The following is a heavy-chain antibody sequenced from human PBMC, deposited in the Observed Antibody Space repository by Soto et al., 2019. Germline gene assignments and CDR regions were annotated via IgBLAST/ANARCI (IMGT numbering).Heavy chain of an antibody. CDR1: GVSIHNSHSF. CDR3: GRVVEGAARHTDLDS. CDR2: VYYSGGA. D-gene: IGHD2-21*01. J-gene: IGHJ5*01. V-gene: IGHV4-39*01. Sequence: SETLSLTCTVSGVSIHNSHSFWGWIRQPPGKGLEFIGTVYYSGGAHYNSSLKSRVTISVDTANNQVSLRMRSLTAADTAVYYCGRVVEGAARHTDLDSWGQGTLVTVSS.